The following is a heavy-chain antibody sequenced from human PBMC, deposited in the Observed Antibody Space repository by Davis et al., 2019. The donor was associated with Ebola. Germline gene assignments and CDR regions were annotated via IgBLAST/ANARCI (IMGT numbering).Heavy chain of an antibody. CDR2: IYYSGST. D-gene: IGHD1-26*01. V-gene: IGHV4-30-4*02. CDR3: AALFSGSYLAYVDV. Sequence: MPSETLSLTCTVSGGSISSGDYYWSWIRQPPGKGLEWIGYIYYSGSTYYNPSLNSRVTISKDTSRNQFSLELRSVTAADTAVYYCAALFSGSYLAYVDVWGKGTTVTVS. J-gene: IGHJ6*03. CDR1: GGSISSGDYY.